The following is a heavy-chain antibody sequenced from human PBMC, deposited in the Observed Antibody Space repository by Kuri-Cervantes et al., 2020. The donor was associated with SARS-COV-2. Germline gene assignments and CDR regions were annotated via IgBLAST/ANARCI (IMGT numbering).Heavy chain of an antibody. CDR3: ARDCTSFGYSYGHAFDI. J-gene: IGHJ3*02. V-gene: IGHV1-18*01. Sequence: ASVKVSCKASGYTFTSYGISWVRQAPGQGLEWMGWISAYNGNTNYAQKFQGRVTMTRDTSISTAYIELSRLRSDDTAVYYCARDCTSFGYSYGHAFDIWGQGTMVTVSS. CDR1: GYTFTSYG. D-gene: IGHD5-18*01. CDR2: ISAYNGNT.